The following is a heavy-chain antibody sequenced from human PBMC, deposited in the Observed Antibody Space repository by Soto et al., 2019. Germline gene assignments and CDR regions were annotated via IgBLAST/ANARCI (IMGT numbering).Heavy chain of an antibody. D-gene: IGHD6-19*01. J-gene: IGHJ6*02. V-gene: IGHV1-69*06. Sequence: QVQLVQSGAEVKKPGSSMKVSCKASGGTFSTYTISWVRQAPRQGLQWMGGVIPIVGTVTYAQKFQGRVTITADKSTTTVYMELSNLTSDDTAVYYCAKGEGPQAVAGSLYYLGMDVWGQGTAVTVSS. CDR3: AKGEGPQAVAGSLYYLGMDV. CDR1: GGTFSTYT. CDR2: VIPIVGTV.